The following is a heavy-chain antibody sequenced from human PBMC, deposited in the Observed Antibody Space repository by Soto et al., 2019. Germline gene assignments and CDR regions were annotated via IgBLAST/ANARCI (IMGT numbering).Heavy chain of an antibody. CDR1: GFTFRSYG. CDR3: AKDGRAYCTNGVCSRDFDY. CDR2: ISYDGSIK. V-gene: IGHV3-30*18. J-gene: IGHJ4*02. Sequence: GGSLRLSCAASGFTFRSYGMHWVRQAPGKGLEWVAFISYDGSIKYYADSVKGRFTISRDNSKNTLYLQMNSLRAEDTAVYYCAKDGRAYCTNGVCSRDFDYWGQGTLVTVSS. D-gene: IGHD2-8*01.